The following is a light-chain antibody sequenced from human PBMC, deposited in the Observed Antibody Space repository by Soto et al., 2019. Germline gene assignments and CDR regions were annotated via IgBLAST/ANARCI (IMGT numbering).Light chain of an antibody. CDR3: QQSYSTLLT. CDR2: AAS. CDR1: QSISSY. V-gene: IGKV1-39*01. J-gene: IGKJ4*01. Sequence: DIQMTRSPSYLSASVGDRVIITCRASQSISSYLNWYQQKLGKAPKLLIYAASSLQSGVPSRFSGRGSGTDFTLTISSLQPEDFATYYCQQSYSTLLTFGGGTKVDIK.